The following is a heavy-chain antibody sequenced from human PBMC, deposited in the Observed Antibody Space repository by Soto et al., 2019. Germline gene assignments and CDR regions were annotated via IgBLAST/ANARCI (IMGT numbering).Heavy chain of an antibody. D-gene: IGHD3-9*01. Sequence: PGGSLRLSCAASGFTFSSYSMNWVRQAPGKGLEWVSYISSSSSTIYYADSVKGRFTISRDNAKNSLYLQMNSLRAEGTAVYYCARDLTYYDILTGYYDYWGQGTLVTVSS. CDR1: GFTFSSYS. CDR3: ARDLTYYDILTGYYDY. CDR2: ISSSSSTI. J-gene: IGHJ4*02. V-gene: IGHV3-48*01.